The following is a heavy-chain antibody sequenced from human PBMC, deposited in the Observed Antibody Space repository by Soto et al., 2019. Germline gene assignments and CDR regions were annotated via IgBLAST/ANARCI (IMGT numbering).Heavy chain of an antibody. J-gene: IGHJ5*02. D-gene: IGHD6-25*01. CDR1: GFTFSRHG. V-gene: IGHV3-23*01. CDR2: LTSSGGTT. Sequence: GALRLSCAASGFTFSRHGMSWVRQAPGKGLEWVSALTSSGGTTYYADSVKGRFTISRDNDKNTLYLQMNSLRVEDTAVYYCASGYSSGWHQGWFDPWGQGTLVTVSS. CDR3: ASGYSSGWHQGWFDP.